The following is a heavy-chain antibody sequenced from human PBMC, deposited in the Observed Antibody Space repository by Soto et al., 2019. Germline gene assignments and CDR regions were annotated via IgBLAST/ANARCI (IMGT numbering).Heavy chain of an antibody. J-gene: IGHJ4*02. CDR2: INSGGSVI. V-gene: IGHV3-48*04. CDR1: GFTFTSFG. CDR3: ARDEDCTYEFDY. D-gene: IGHD3-22*01. Sequence: EVQLVESGGGLVQPGGSLRLSCAASGFTFTSFGMTWVRQAPGRGLEWVSHINSGGSVILYADSVKGRVTISRDNSKNSLYLEMNSLRADDTAVYFCARDEDCTYEFDYWGQGTLVTVSS.